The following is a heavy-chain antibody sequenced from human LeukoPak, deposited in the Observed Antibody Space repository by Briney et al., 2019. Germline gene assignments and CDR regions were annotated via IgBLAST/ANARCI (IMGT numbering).Heavy chain of an antibody. V-gene: IGHV4-39*01. CDR2: IYYSGST. J-gene: IGHJ4*02. CDR3: ARQAAQTYDY. Sequence: SETLSLTCTVSGGSIGRSSYYWGWIRQPPGKGLEWIGNIYYSGSTSYNPSLKSRVTISVDTSKNQFSQKLSSVTAADTAVYYCARQAAQTYDYWGQGTLVTVSS. CDR1: GGSIGRSSYY.